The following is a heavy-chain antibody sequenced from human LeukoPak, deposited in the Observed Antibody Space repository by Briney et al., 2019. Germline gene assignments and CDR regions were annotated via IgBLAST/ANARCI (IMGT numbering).Heavy chain of an antibody. J-gene: IGHJ4*02. V-gene: IGHV4-59*01. D-gene: IGHD1-26*01. CDR2: IYYSGST. CDR1: GVSISSYY. CDR3: AKVRVGAGFDY. Sequence: SETLSLTCTVSGVSISSYYWSWLRQPPGKGLEWVGYIYYSGSTHYNPSLKSRVTISVDTHKNQLSLKLTSLTAADPAVYYCAKVRVGAGFDYWGQGTLVTVSS.